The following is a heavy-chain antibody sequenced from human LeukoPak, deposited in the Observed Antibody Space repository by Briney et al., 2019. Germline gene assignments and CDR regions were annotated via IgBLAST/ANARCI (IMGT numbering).Heavy chain of an antibody. Sequence: PSETLSLTCTVSGGSISSYYWSWIRQPPGKGLEWIGYIYYSGSTNYNPSLKSRVTISVDTSKNQFSLKLSSVTAADTAVYYCTRDSGADYDFWSGYYTGRAYFDYWGQGTLVTVSS. CDR1: GGSISSYY. CDR3: TRDSGADYDFWSGYYTGRAYFDY. D-gene: IGHD3-3*01. CDR2: IYYSGST. V-gene: IGHV4-59*01. J-gene: IGHJ4*02.